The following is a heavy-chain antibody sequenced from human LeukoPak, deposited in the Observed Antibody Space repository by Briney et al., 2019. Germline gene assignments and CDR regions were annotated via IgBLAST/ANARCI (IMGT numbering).Heavy chain of an antibody. CDR2: ISYDGSNK. Sequence: GGSLRLSCAASGFTFSSYAMHWVRQAPGKGLEWVAVISYDGSNKYYADSVKGRFTISRDNSKNTLYLQMNSLRAEDTAVYYCARGSRLVRGFFDYWGQGTLVTVSS. CDR3: ARGSRLVRGFFDY. CDR1: GFTFSSYA. V-gene: IGHV3-30-3*01. D-gene: IGHD3-10*01. J-gene: IGHJ4*02.